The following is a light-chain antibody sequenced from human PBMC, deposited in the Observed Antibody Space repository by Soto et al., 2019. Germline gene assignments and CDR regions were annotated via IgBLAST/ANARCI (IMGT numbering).Light chain of an antibody. CDR3: QQYGSSPPDT. CDR2: GAS. V-gene: IGKV3-20*01. CDR1: QSVSSSY. J-gene: IGKJ5*01. Sequence: EIVLTQSPGTLSLSPGERATLSCTASQSVSSSYLAGYQQKPGQAPRLLIYGASSRATGIPDRFSGSGSGTDFTLTTSRLEPEDFAVYYCQQYGSSPPDTFGQGTRLEIK.